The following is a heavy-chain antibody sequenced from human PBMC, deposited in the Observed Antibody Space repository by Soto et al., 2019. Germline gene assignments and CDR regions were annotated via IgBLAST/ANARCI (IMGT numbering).Heavy chain of an antibody. Sequence: ASVKVSCEASGYTFTSYAMHWVRQAPGQRLEWMGWINAGNGNTKYSQKYQGRVTITRDTSASTAYMELSSLRSEDTAVYYCARVGVTMVRGPIGYFDYWGQGTLVTVSS. V-gene: IGHV1-3*01. J-gene: IGHJ4*02. CDR2: INAGNGNT. D-gene: IGHD3-10*01. CDR3: ARVGVTMVRGPIGYFDY. CDR1: GYTFTSYA.